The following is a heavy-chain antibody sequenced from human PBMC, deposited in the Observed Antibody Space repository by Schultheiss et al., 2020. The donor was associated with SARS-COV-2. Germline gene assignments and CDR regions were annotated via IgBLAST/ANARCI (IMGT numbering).Heavy chain of an antibody. V-gene: IGHV1-18*04. D-gene: IGHD1-26*01. CDR2: ISAYNGNT. Sequence: ASVKVSCKASGYTFTGYYIHWVRQAPGQGLEWMGWISAYNGNTNYAQKLQGRVTMTTDTSTSTAYMELRSLRSDDTAVYYCAKIALSGSYCFDYWGQGTLVTVSS. CDR3: AKIALSGSYCFDY. J-gene: IGHJ4*02. CDR1: GYTFTGYY.